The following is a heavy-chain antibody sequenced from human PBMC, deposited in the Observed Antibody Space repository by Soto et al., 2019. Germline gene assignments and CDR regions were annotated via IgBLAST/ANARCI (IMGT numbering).Heavy chain of an antibody. CDR1: VRSITSSGYY. Sequence: QVQLQESGPGLVKPSQTLSLTCTVSVRSITSSGYYWSWIRQHPGEGLEWIGITSNSGSTSYNPSLKSRVTMSVDTSSNQFSLNMKSVAAADTAVYYCARGGGSTKVDYWGQGTLVTVSP. J-gene: IGHJ4*02. D-gene: IGHD2-2*01. CDR2: TSNSGST. V-gene: IGHV4-31*03. CDR3: ARGGGSTKVDY.